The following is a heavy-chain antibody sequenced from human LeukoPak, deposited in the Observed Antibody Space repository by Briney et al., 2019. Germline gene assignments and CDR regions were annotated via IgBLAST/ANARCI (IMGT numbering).Heavy chain of an antibody. V-gene: IGHV3-21*01. Sequence: GGSLRLSCAASGYTFSSYAMSWVRQAPGKGLEWVSSITSSSNYIYYADSVKGRFTISRDNAKNSLYLQMNSLRAEDTAVYYCARGDYYTFDYWGQGTLVTVSS. D-gene: IGHD3-3*01. J-gene: IGHJ4*02. CDR2: ITSSSNYI. CDR3: ARGDYYTFDY. CDR1: GYTFSSYA.